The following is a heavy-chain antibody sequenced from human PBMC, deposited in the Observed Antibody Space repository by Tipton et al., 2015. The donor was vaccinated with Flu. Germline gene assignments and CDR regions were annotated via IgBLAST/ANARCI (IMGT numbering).Heavy chain of an antibody. D-gene: IGHD3-22*01. J-gene: IGHJ4*02. V-gene: IGHV4-39*07. CDR3: ARDPAGYYDNSAYYIFDY. Sequence: TLSLTCTVSGGSVISSPYYWGWVRQSPGKGLEWIGTIDYSGNTHYNPSLESRVSISVAKMQFSLSLSSVTAADTAVYYCARDPAGYYDNSAYYIFDYWGQGALVTVSS. CDR1: GGSVISSPYY. CDR2: IDYSGNT.